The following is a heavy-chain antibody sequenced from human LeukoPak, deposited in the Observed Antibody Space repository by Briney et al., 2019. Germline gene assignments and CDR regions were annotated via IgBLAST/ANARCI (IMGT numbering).Heavy chain of an antibody. CDR1: GGSISSYY. V-gene: IGHV4-59*08. D-gene: IGHD5-12*01. CDR3: ARQGYSAYEILDY. J-gene: IGHJ4*02. Sequence: SETLSLTCTVSGGSISSYYWSWIRQPPGKGLEWIGYIYYSGSTNYNPSLRSRVTISVDASKNQFSLKLSSMTAADTAVYYCARQGYSAYEILDYWGQGTLVTVSS. CDR2: IYYSGST.